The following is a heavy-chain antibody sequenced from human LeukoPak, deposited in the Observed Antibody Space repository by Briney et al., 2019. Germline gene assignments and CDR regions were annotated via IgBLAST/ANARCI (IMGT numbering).Heavy chain of an antibody. Sequence: SETLSLTCAVYGGSFSGYYWSWIRQPPGKGLEWIGEINHSGSTNYNPSLKSRVTISVDTSKNQFSLKLSSVTAADTAVYYCARERTTVKYFDYWGQGTLVTVSS. CDR1: GGSFSGYY. CDR3: ARERTTVKYFDY. CDR2: INHSGST. D-gene: IGHD4-17*01. J-gene: IGHJ4*02. V-gene: IGHV4-34*01.